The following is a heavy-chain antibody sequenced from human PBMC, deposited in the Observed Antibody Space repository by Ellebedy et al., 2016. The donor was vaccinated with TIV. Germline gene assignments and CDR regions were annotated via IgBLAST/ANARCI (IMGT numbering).Heavy chain of an antibody. D-gene: IGHD3-22*01. J-gene: IGHJ5*02. CDR2: IVVGSGNT. CDR1: GFTFTSSA. CDR3: AADPYDSSGYYYMDWFDP. V-gene: IGHV1-58*01. Sequence: ASVKVSCKASGFTFTSSAVRWVRQARGQRLEWIGWIVVGSGNTNYAQKFQERVTITRDMSTSTAYMELSSLRSEDTAVYYCAADPYDSSGYYYMDWFDPWGQGTLVTVSS.